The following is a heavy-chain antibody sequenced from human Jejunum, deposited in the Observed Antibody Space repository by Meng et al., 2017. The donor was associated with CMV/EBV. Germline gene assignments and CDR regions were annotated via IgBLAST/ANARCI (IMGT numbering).Heavy chain of an antibody. D-gene: IGHD1-14*01. CDR3: ATSGRGPKYYFDY. CDR1: GGTFSTYG. J-gene: IGHJ4*02. CDR2: IIPIFGTG. Sequence: QVQLVQSGAEVKRPXSSVKVXCKASGGTFSTYGISWVRQAPGQGLEWMGVIIPIFGTGNYAQKFQGRVTITADESMSTAYMDLNSLISDDTAVYYCATSGRGPKYYFDYWGQGTLVTVSS. V-gene: IGHV1-69*12.